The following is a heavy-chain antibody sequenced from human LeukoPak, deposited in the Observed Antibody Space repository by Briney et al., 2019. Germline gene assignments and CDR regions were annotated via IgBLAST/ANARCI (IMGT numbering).Heavy chain of an antibody. V-gene: IGHV1-69*06. J-gene: IGHJ4*02. CDR3: ARGPFRGYYDSSGYLVDY. Sequence: EASVKVSCKASGGTFSSYAISWVRQAPGQGLEWMGGIIPIFGTANYAQKFQGRVTITADKSTSTAYMELSSLRSEDTAVYYCARGPFRGYYDSSGYLVDYWGQGTLVTVSS. CDR2: IIPIFGTA. CDR1: GGTFSSYA. D-gene: IGHD3-22*01.